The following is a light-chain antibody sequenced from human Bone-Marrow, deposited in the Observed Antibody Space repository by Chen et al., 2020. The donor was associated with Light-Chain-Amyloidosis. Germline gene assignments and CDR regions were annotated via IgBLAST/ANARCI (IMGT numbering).Light chain of an antibody. Sequence: QSALTQPASVSGSPGQSNTISCTGTSSDVGGDNHVSWYQQHPDKAPKLMIYEVTNRPSWVPDRFSGSKSDNTASLTISGLQTEDEADYFCSSYTMTNTLVFGSGTRVTVL. V-gene: IGLV2-14*01. CDR2: EVT. CDR1: SSDVGGDNH. J-gene: IGLJ1*01. CDR3: SSYTMTNTLV.